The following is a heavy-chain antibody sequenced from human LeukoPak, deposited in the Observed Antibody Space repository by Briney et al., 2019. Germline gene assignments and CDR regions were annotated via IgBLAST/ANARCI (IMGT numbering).Heavy chain of an antibody. CDR2: IIPILGIA. D-gene: IGHD6-6*01. Sequence: SVKVSCKASGGTFSSYTISWVRQAPGQGGEWMGRIIPILGIANYAQKFQGRVTITADKSTSTAYMELSSLRSEDTAVYYCARSRGHLAARPWNYWGQGTLVTVSS. V-gene: IGHV1-69*02. J-gene: IGHJ4*02. CDR1: GGTFSSYT. CDR3: ARSRGHLAARPWNY.